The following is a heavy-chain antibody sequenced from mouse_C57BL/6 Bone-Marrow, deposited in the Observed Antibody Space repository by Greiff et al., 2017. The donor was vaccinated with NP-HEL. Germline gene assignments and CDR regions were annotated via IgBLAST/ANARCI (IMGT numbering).Heavy chain of an antibody. CDR3: TTYGYGGD. J-gene: IGHJ2*01. CDR1: GFNIKDYY. D-gene: IGHD2-2*01. Sequence: EVQLQQSGAELVRPGASVKLSCTASGFNIKDYYMHWVKQRPEQGLEWIGRIDPEDGDTEYAPKFQGKATMTADTSSNKAYQKLSSVTSEDTAVYYCTTYGYGGDGGQGTTLTVSA. V-gene: IGHV14-1*01. CDR2: IDPEDGDT.